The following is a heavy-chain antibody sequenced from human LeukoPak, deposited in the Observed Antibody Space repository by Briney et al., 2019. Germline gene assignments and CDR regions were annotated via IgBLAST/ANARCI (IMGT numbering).Heavy chain of an antibody. V-gene: IGHV4-59*08. CDR2: IYYCGST. CDR3: ARRRAAAMDY. CDR1: GGSISSYY. Sequence: SETLSLTCTVSGGSISSYYWSWIRQPPGKGLEWIGYIYYCGSTNYNPSLKSRVTISVDTSKNQFSLKLSSVTAADTAVYYCARRRAAAMDYWGQGNLVTVSS. J-gene: IGHJ4*02. D-gene: IGHD6-13*01.